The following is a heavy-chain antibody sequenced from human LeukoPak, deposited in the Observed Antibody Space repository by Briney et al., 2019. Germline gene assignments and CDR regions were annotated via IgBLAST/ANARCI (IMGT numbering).Heavy chain of an antibody. CDR3: AKWRDTAMVQYFDY. J-gene: IGHJ4*02. Sequence: GGSLRLSCAASGFTFSSYAMSWVRQVPGKGLEWVSPITGSGASTYHADSVKGRFTISRDNSKNTLYLQMNSLRAEDTAVYYCAKWRDTAMVQYFDYWGQGNLVTVSS. V-gene: IGHV3-23*01. CDR1: GFTFSSYA. D-gene: IGHD5-18*01. CDR2: ITGSGAST.